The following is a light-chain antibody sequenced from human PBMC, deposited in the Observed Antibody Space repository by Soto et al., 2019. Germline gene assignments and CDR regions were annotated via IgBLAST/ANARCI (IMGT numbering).Light chain of an antibody. CDR1: XXNTXAGYD. V-gene: IGLV1-40*01. Sequence: QSVLTQPPSVSGAPGQRVTIXCXXXXXNTXAGYDVHWYQQLPGTAPKLLIYGNSNRPSGVPDRFSGSKSGTSASLAITGLQAEDEADYYCQSYXSSPHVLFGGGTKVTVL. CDR3: QSYXSSPHVL. CDR2: GNS. J-gene: IGLJ2*01.